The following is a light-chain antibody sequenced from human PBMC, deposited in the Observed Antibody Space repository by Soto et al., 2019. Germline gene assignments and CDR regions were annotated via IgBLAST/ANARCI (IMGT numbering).Light chain of an antibody. V-gene: IGLV2-11*01. CDR1: SSDVGRYDY. Sequence: QSVLTQPASVSGSPGQSITISCTGTSSDVGRYDYVSWYQQHPGKAPKLIIYDVSERPSGVPDRFSGSKFGNTASLTISGLQAEDEADYSCCSFAGSYTYVFGTGTKLTVL. J-gene: IGLJ1*01. CDR2: DVS. CDR3: CSFAGSYTYV.